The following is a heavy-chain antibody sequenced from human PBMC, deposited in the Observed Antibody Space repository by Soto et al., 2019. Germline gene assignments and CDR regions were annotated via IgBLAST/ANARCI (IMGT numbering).Heavy chain of an antibody. D-gene: IGHD6-19*01. CDR2: IWTSGST. V-gene: IGHV4-4*08. J-gene: IGHJ4*02. CDR1: GVSLSNSY. CDR3: AKGGGSYTTGWYNDY. Sequence: QVQLQESGPGLVKPSETMSLTCTVSGVSLSNSYCSWARQPPGKGLEWIGHIWTSGSTNYNPSLGGRVTLSVDTSKNQVSLQLSSVTATDTAVYYCAKGGGSYTTGWYNDYWGQGTLVTVSS.